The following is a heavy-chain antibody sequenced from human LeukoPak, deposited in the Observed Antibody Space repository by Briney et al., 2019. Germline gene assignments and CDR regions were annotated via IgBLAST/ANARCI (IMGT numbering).Heavy chain of an antibody. Sequence: GGSLRLSCAASVFTFCIYTMHWVREAPGTGLGWVAVISYDGNNKYYADSVMGRFTISRDNSKNTLYLQMNSLRGEDTALYYCARNPYYGDYVWGQGTRVTVSS. J-gene: IGHJ4*02. CDR2: ISYDGNNK. CDR1: VFTFCIYT. D-gene: IGHD4-17*01. V-gene: IGHV3-30*01. CDR3: ARNPYYGDYV.